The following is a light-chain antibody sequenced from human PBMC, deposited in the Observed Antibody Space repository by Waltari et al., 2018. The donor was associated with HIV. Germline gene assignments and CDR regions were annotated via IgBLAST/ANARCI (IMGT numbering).Light chain of an antibody. Sequence: IQMAQSPASLSASVGDSVSFSCRASHPVADTLAWYQQGPGKHPKLLIYGTSRLQSGVPSRCAGFGSATNFSLTITGLRPEDSATYFCQQAFSFPHTFGGGTELDI. CDR3: QQAFSFPHT. CDR2: GTS. J-gene: IGKJ4*01. CDR1: HPVADT. V-gene: IGKV1-12*01.